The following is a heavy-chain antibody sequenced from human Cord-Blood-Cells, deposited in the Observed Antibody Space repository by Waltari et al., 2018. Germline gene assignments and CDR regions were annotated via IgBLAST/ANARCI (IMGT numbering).Heavy chain of an antibody. Sequence: QVQLGQSGAEVKKPGASVKVSCKASGYTFTRYGISWVRQAPGKGLEWMGWISAYNGNTHYAQKLQGRVTMTTDTSTSTAEVELRSRRSDDTAVYYCARDPYRKLEVDYWGQGTLVTVAS. CDR2: ISAYNGNT. V-gene: IGHV1-18*01. J-gene: IGHJ4*02. CDR1: GYTFTRYG. CDR3: ARDPYRKLEVDY. D-gene: IGHD1-1*01.